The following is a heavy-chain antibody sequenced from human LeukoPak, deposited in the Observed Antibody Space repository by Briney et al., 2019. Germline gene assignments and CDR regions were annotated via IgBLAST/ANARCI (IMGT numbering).Heavy chain of an antibody. Sequence: PSETLSLTCTVSGYSISSGYYWGWIRQPPGKGLEWIGSIYHSGSTYYNPSLKSRVTISVDTSKNQFSLKLSSVTAADTAVYYCARSYDSIFDYWDQGTLVTVSS. CDR3: ARSYDSIFDY. V-gene: IGHV4-38-2*02. J-gene: IGHJ4*02. CDR2: IYHSGST. CDR1: GYSISSGYY. D-gene: IGHD3-22*01.